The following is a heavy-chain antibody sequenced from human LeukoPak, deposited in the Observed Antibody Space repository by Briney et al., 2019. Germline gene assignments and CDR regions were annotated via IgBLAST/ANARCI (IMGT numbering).Heavy chain of an antibody. CDR2: ISSNGSTI. CDR3: AQNSGYDSFFDY. D-gene: IGHD5-12*01. Sequence: PGGSLRLACAASGFTFSSYEMKWVRQARGKGREWGSYISSNGSTIYYAECVKGGYTIYREKGKNSLYLQMNSLRAEDTAVYYCAQNSGYDSFFDYWGQGTLVTVSS. CDR1: GFTFSSYE. J-gene: IGHJ4*02. V-gene: IGHV3-48*03.